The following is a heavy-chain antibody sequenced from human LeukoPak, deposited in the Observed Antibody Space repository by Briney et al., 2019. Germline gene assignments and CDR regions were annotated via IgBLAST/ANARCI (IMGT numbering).Heavy chain of an antibody. V-gene: IGHV3-72*01. CDR1: GFTFSDHH. CDR2: IRNRANSYIT. CDR3: ARLDYYDGSGYYPDY. J-gene: IGHJ4*02. Sequence: GGSLRLSCAASGFTFSDHHMDWVRQAPGGGLEWVGRIRNRANSYITKYAASVTGRFTISRDDSKNSMFLQMNSLKTEDTAVYYCARLDYYDGSGYYPDYWGQGTLVTVSS. D-gene: IGHD3-22*01.